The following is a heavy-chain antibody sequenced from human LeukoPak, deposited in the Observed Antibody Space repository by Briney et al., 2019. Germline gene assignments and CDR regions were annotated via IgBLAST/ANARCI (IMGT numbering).Heavy chain of an antibody. CDR1: GFTFSSYG. J-gene: IGHJ5*02. CDR3: AKENSYYDSSTWFDP. V-gene: IGHV3-30*02. Sequence: GGSLRLSCAASGFTFSSYGMHWVRQAPGKGLEWVTFIRYDGSNKYYADSVKGRFTISRDNSKNTLYLQMNSLRAEDTAVYYCAKENSYYDSSTWFDPWGQGTLVTVSS. CDR2: IRYDGSNK. D-gene: IGHD3-22*01.